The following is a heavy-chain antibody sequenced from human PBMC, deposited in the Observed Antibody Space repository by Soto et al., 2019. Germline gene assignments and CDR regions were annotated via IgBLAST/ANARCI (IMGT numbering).Heavy chain of an antibody. D-gene: IGHD2-2*02. CDR3: AGGVVVVPAAIGRDYYYGMDV. CDR1: GYTFTSYG. V-gene: IGHV1-18*04. CDR2: ISAYNGNT. Sequence: QVQLVQSGAEVKKPGASVKVSCKASGYTFTSYGISWVRQAPGQGLEWMGWISAYNGNTNYAQKLQGRVTMTTDTSTSTAYMELRGLRSDDTAVYYCAGGVVVVPAAIGRDYYYGMDVWGQGTTVTVSS. J-gene: IGHJ6*02.